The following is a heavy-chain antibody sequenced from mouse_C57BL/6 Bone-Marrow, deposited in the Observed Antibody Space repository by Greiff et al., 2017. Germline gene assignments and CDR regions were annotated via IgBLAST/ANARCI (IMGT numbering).Heavy chain of an antibody. J-gene: IGHJ4*01. V-gene: IGHV5-9*01. CDR3: ARAYYSTLYAMDY. CDR1: GFTFSSYT. CDR2: ISGGGGNT. Sequence: EVKVVESGGGLVKPGGSLKLSCAASGFTFSSYTMSWVRQTPEKRLEWVATISGGGGNTYYPDSVKGRFTISRDNAKNTLYLQMSSLRSEDTALYYCARAYYSTLYAMDYWGQGTSVTVSS. D-gene: IGHD2-5*01.